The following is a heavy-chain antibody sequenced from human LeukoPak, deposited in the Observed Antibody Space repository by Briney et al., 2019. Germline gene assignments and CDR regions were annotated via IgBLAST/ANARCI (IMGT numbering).Heavy chain of an antibody. CDR1: GGSISSSNW. CDR3: ARVLLPAPYYYYGMDV. CDR2: IYHSGST. J-gene: IGHJ6*02. D-gene: IGHD2-2*01. Sequence: SGTLSLTCAVSGGSISSSNWWSWVRQPPGKGLEWIGEIYHSGSTNYNPSLKSRVTISVDKSKNQFSLKLSSVTAADTAVYYCARVLLPAPYYYYGMDVWGQGTTVTVSS. V-gene: IGHV4-4*02.